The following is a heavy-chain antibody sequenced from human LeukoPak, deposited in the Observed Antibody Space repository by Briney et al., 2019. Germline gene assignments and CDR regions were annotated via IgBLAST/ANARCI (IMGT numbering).Heavy chain of an antibody. CDR3: AGGYVWGYYCDY. CDR1: GGSITGFY. D-gene: IGHD3-16*01. Sequence: SETLSLTCTLSGGSITGFYGGWIRPPPGKGLEWIGYIYYSGSTNYNTTLKSRVPISVDTSRNQFSLNLSSVTASTPAVYHCAGGYVWGYYCDYWGQGILVTVSS. CDR2: IYYSGST. J-gene: IGHJ4*02. V-gene: IGHV4-59*01.